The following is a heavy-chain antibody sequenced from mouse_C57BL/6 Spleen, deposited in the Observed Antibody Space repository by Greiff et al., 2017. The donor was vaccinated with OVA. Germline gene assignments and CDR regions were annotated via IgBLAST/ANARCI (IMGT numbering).Heavy chain of an antibody. CDR2: IHPNSGST. CDR1: GYTFTSYW. D-gene: IGHD1-1*01. J-gene: IGHJ4*01. Sequence: QVQLKQPGAELVKPGASVKLSCKASGYTFTSYWMHWVKQRPGQGLEWIGMIHPNSGSTNYNEKFKSKATLTVDKSSSTAYMQLSSLTSEDSAVYYCARLIYGGYAMDYWGQGTSVTVSS. V-gene: IGHV1-64*01. CDR3: ARLIYGGYAMDY.